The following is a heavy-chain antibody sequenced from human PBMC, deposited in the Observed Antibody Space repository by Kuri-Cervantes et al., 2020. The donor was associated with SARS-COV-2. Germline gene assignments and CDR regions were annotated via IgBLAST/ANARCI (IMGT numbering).Heavy chain of an antibody. D-gene: IGHD3-16*01. V-gene: IGHV4-38-2*01. J-gene: IGHJ4*02. Sequence: GSLRLSCAVSGYSISRGYYWGWIRQPPGKGLEWIGSIYHSGSTYYNPSLKSRVTISVDTSKNQFSLKLSSVTAADTAVYYCAGFLKGIVGGKKYYFDYWGQGTLVTVSS. CDR1: GYSISRGYY. CDR2: IYHSGST. CDR3: AGFLKGIVGGKKYYFDY.